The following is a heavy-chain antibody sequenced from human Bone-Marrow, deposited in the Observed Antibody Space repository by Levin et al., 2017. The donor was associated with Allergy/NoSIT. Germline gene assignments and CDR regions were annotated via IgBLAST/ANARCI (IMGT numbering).Heavy chain of an antibody. V-gene: IGHV3-21*01. Sequence: PGGSLRLSCAASGFTFSTYSMNWVRQAPGKGLEWVASISSTSSFIYYADSLKGRFTISRDNAKNSLYLQTNSLRAEDTAVYHCVKVGATVTTFWFDSWGQGTLVTVSS. D-gene: IGHD4-17*01. CDR3: VKVGATVTTFWFDS. J-gene: IGHJ5*01. CDR1: GFTFSTYS. CDR2: ISSTSSFI.